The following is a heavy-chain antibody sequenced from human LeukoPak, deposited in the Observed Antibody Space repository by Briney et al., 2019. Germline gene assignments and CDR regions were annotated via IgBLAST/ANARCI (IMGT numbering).Heavy chain of an antibody. D-gene: IGHD2-2*01. Sequence: GGSLRLSCAASGFTFSSYGMHWVRQAPGKGLEWVAVISYDGSNKYYTDSVKGRFTISRDNAKNSLYLQMNSLRPEDTAVYYCARASWDAFDIWGQGTMVTVSS. V-gene: IGHV3-30*03. CDR1: GFTFSSYG. CDR3: ARASWDAFDI. CDR2: ISYDGSNK. J-gene: IGHJ3*02.